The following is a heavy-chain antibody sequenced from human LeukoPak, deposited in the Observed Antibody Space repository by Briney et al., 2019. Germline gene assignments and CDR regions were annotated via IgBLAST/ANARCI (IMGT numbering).Heavy chain of an antibody. CDR1: GYTFTDYY. V-gene: IGHV1-2*02. Sequence: GASVKVSCKASGYTFTDYYIHWVRQAPGQGLEWMGWIYPDSGDTNYAQKSQGRVTMTRDTSISTAYMELSSLRSDDTDVYYLLRYCCSRSCSRMDVWGQGTTVTVSS. J-gene: IGHJ6*02. CDR2: IYPDSGDT. D-gene: IGHD2-2*01. CDR3: LRYCCSRSCSRMDV.